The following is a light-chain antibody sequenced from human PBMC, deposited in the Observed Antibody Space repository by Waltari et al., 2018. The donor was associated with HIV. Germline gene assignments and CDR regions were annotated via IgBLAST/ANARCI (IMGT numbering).Light chain of an antibody. V-gene: IGLV2-23*02. CDR2: EVN. Sequence: QSALTQPASVSGSPGQSITISCTGTSSDVGSYNVVSWYQQHPGKAPKLLIYEVNKWPAGVSNRFSGSKSGNTASLTISGLQAEDEADYHCCSYAGSSTHVFGTGTKVTVL. J-gene: IGLJ1*01. CDR1: SSDVGSYNV. CDR3: CSYAGSSTHV.